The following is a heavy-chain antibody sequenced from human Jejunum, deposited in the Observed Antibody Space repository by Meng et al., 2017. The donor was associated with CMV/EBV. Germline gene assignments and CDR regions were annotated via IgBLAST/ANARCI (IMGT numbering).Heavy chain of an antibody. D-gene: IGHD3-3*02. Sequence: FSAYYINCVRQAPGQGLEWMGWMNPNSGYSGYSQKFQGRVTFSRNTSITTAYMELNSLRSDDTAVYYCSRGGPIGIFGVVTQFYFDYWGQGTLVTVSS. CDR3: SRGGPIGIFGVVTQFYFDY. J-gene: IGHJ4*02. V-gene: IGHV1-8*03. CDR1: FSAYY. CDR2: MNPNSGYS.